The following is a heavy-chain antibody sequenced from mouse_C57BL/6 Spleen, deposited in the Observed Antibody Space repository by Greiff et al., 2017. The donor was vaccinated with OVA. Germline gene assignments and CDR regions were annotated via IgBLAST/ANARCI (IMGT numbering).Heavy chain of an antibody. CDR1: GYTFTSYW. CDR3: ARGSSSYIYVDY. D-gene: IGHD1-1*01. V-gene: IGHV1-52*01. CDR2: IDPSDSET. J-gene: IGHJ2*01. Sequence: VQLQQPGAELVRPGSSVKLSCKASGYTFTSYWMHWVKQRPIQGLEWIGNIDPSDSETHYNQKFKDKATLTVDKSSSTAYMQLSSLTSEDSAVYYCARGSSSYIYVDYWGQGTTLTVSS.